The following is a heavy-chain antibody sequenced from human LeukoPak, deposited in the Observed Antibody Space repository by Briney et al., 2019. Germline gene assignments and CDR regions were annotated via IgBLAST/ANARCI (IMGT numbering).Heavy chain of an antibody. Sequence: ASVKVSCKVSGYTLTELSMHWVRQAPGQGLEWMGWINPNSGGTNYAQKFQGRVTMTRDTSISTAYMELSRLRSDDTAVYYCARDSGPRYYPDYWGQGTLVTVSS. D-gene: IGHD2-21*01. CDR3: ARDSGPRYYPDY. CDR1: GYTLTELS. V-gene: IGHV1-2*02. J-gene: IGHJ4*02. CDR2: INPNSGGT.